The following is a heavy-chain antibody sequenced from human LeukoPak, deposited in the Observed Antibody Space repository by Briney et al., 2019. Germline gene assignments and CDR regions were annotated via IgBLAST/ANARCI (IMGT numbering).Heavy chain of an antibody. CDR3: ARGYCSSTTCLYFDN. J-gene: IGHJ4*02. V-gene: IGHV3-30*19. Sequence: GGSLRPSCAASGFTFSSYGMHWVRQAPGKGLEWVAIISYSGAAKHYADSVRGRFSVSRDNPTNTLFLHMDSLKSDDTAVYYCARGYCSSTTCLYFDNWGQGTPVTVSS. D-gene: IGHD2-2*01. CDR2: ISYSGAAK. CDR1: GFTFSSYG.